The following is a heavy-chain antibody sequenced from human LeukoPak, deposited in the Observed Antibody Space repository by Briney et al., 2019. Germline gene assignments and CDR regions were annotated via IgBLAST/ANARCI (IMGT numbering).Heavy chain of an antibody. D-gene: IGHD6-19*01. V-gene: IGHV3-30*02. Sequence: GGSLRLSCAASTFAFSSYGMHWVRQAPGKGLDWVAFIQYDGNKRYYADSVKGRFTISRDNSKNTLYLQMNSLRPEDTALYYCANTVYSSAWSPFDYWGRGTLVTVSS. CDR3: ANTVYSSAWSPFDY. CDR2: IQYDGNKR. J-gene: IGHJ4*02. CDR1: TFAFSSYG.